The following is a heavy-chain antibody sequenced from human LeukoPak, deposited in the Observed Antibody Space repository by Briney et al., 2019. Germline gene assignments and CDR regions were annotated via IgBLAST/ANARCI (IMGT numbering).Heavy chain of an antibody. CDR2: IYYSGST. CDR3: ARHGARGQPFDY. J-gene: IGHJ4*02. D-gene: IGHD1-26*01. CDR1: GASITYYY. V-gene: IGHV4-59*08. Sequence: SETLSLTCTVSGASITYYYGNWIRRLPRKGLEWIGYIYYSGSTNYNPSLTSRVTMSINTSNNQFSLKLTSVTAADTAIYYCARHGARGQPFDYWGQGILVTVSS.